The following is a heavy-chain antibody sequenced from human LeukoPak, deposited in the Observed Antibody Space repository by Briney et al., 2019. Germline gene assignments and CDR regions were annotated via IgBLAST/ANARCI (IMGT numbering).Heavy chain of an antibody. J-gene: IGHJ4*02. D-gene: IGHD5-12*01. V-gene: IGHV1-2*02. Sequence: GASVKVSCKASGYTFTSYYMHWVRQAPGRGPEWMGWINPNTAGTNYAQNFQGRVTMTRDTSIATVYMEMNRLTSDDTAVYYCEIYTGYDSFWGQGTLVTVSS. CDR3: EIYTGYDSF. CDR2: INPNTAGT. CDR1: GYTFTSYY.